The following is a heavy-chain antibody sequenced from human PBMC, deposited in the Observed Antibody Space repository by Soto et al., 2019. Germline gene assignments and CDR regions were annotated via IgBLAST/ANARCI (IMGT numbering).Heavy chain of an antibody. D-gene: IGHD2-2*01. Sequence: GGSLRLSCAASGFTFSDYYMSWIRQAPGKGLEWVSYISSSGSTIYYADSVKGRFTISRDNAKNSLYLQMNSLRAEDTAVYYCARDPPYCSSTSCYSVDAYYYYMDVWGKGTTVTVSS. V-gene: IGHV3-11*01. CDR3: ARDPPYCSSTSCYSVDAYYYYMDV. J-gene: IGHJ6*03. CDR1: GFTFSDYY. CDR2: ISSSGSTI.